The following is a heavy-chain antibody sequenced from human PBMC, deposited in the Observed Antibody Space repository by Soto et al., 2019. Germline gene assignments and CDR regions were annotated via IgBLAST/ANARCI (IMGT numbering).Heavy chain of an antibody. CDR3: ARGGAMVRPVDN. Sequence: QVQLVQSGAEVKKPGASVKISCKASGYSLTTYQMHWVRQAPGQGLEWMGIIIPSGGSTIYAQKFQGRVTMTRDTSTSTVYMELSSLRSEDTAVYYCARGGAMVRPVDNWGQGTLVTVSS. V-gene: IGHV1-46*01. D-gene: IGHD3-10*01. CDR2: IIPSGGST. CDR1: GYSLTTYQ. J-gene: IGHJ4*02.